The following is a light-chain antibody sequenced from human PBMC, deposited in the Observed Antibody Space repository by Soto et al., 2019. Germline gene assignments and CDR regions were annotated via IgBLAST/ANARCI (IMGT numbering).Light chain of an antibody. CDR1: QDISNY. CDR2: DVS. Sequence: DIQVTQSPSSLSASIGDRVIITCQASQDISNYLNWYQQKSGKAPRLLIHDVSNLETGVPSRFRGSGSVTDFAFTINNLQPEDIAIYYCQQYDDLPWTFGQGTKV. J-gene: IGKJ1*01. V-gene: IGKV1-33*01. CDR3: QQYDDLPWT.